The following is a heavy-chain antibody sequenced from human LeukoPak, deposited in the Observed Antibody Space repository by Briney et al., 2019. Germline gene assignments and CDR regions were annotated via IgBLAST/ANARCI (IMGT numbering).Heavy chain of an antibody. CDR2: INSYSGGT. CDR3: ARQGEAASFDY. CDR1: GYTFTGAY. Sequence: ASVKVSCKASGYTFTGAYIHWVRQAPGQGPEWMGWINSYSGGTNYAQKFQGRDTLTRDTSLGTAYMELSRLRSDGTAVYYCARQGEAASFDYWGQGTLVTVSS. V-gene: IGHV1-2*02. J-gene: IGHJ4*02. D-gene: IGHD6-13*01.